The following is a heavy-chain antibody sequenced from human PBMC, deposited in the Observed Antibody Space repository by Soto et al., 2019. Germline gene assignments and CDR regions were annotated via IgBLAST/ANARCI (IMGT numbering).Heavy chain of an antibody. CDR3: ARMGDYGDYGSPYYYMDV. V-gene: IGHV4-39*01. CDR1: GGSISSSSYY. CDR2: IYYSGST. D-gene: IGHD4-17*01. J-gene: IGHJ6*03. Sequence: PSETLSLTCTVSGGSISSSSYYWGWIRQPPGKGLEWIGGIYYSGSTYYNPSLKSRVTMSVDTSKNQFSLKLSSVTAADTAVYYCARMGDYGDYGSPYYYMDVWGKGTTVTVSS.